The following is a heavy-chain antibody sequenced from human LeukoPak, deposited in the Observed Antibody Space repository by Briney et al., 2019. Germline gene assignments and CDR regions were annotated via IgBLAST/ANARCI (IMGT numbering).Heavy chain of an antibody. D-gene: IGHD5-18*01. CDR2: IYYSGST. CDR3: ATRGYSYGYSDY. CDR1: GGSISSYY. V-gene: IGHV4-59*12. Sequence: PSETLSLTCTVSGGSISSYYWSWIRQPPGKGLEWIGYIYYSGSTNYNPSLKSRVTISVDTSRNQLSLKLSSVTAADTAVYYCATRGYSYGYSDYWGQGILVTVSS. J-gene: IGHJ4*02.